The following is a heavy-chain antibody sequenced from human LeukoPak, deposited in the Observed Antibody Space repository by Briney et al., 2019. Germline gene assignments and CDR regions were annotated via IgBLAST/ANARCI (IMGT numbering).Heavy chain of an antibody. J-gene: IGHJ4*02. CDR1: GYTFTSYG. D-gene: IGHD4-17*01. CDR3: ARDWKDYGDYAEPHY. CDR2: ISAYNGNT. V-gene: IGHV1-18*01. Sequence: GASVKVSCKASGYTFTSYGISWVRQAPGQGLEWMGWISAYNGNTNYALKLQGRVTMTTDTSTSTAYMELRSLRSDDTAVYYCARDWKDYGDYAEPHYWGQGTLVTVSS.